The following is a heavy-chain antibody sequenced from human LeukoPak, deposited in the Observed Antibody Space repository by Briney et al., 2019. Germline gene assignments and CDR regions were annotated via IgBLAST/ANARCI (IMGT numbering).Heavy chain of an antibody. D-gene: IGHD6-19*01. J-gene: IGHJ4*02. CDR1: GFTVSRNY. Sequence: GGSLRLSCAASGFTVSRNYMSWVRQAPGKGLEWVSVIYSGGSTYYADSVKGRFTISRDNSKNTLYLQMNSLRAEDTAVYYCARDLFTSGWYVYGYWGQGTLVTVSS. CDR2: IYSGGST. CDR3: ARDLFTSGWYVYGY. V-gene: IGHV3-66*01.